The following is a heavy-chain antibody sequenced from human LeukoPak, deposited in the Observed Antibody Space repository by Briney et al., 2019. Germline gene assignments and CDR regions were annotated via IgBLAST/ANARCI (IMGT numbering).Heavy chain of an antibody. CDR1: GYTFTTYD. CDR3: ARVAGTCGGDCYRLVY. D-gene: IGHD2-21*01. J-gene: IGHJ4*02. Sequence: ASVKVSFKAAGYTFTTYDINWVRQATGQRREWMAWMNPNSGNTGYAQKFQGRVTMTRNTSISTAYMELSSLRSEDTAVYYCARVAGTCGGDCYRLVYWGQGTLVTVAS. CDR2: MNPNSGNT. V-gene: IGHV1-8*01.